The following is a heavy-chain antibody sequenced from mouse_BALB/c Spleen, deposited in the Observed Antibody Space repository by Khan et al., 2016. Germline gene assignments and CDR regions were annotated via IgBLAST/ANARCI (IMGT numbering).Heavy chain of an antibody. CDR2: IRSKSNNSAT. CDR3: VRDTPFAD. Sequence: EVQLVETGGGLVQPRGSLKLSCAASGFTFNTNAMNWVRQAPGKGLEWVSRIRSKSNNSATYYADSVKDRFTISRDYSQSMLYLKMNNLKTEDTAMYYCVRDTPFADWGQGTLVTVSA. J-gene: IGHJ3*01. V-gene: IGHV10S3*01. CDR1: GFTFNTNA.